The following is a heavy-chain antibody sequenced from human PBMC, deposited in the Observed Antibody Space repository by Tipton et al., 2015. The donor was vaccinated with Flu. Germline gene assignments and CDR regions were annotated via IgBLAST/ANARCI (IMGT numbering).Heavy chain of an antibody. Sequence: TLSLTCTVSGDSISSGSYYWSWIRQPAGKGLEWIGRIYTHVNTNYNPSLKSRVTIAVDTSKNHFSLKLSSVTVADTAVYFCARAPIGTYGSGSYYNIWGHGTLVTVSS. V-gene: IGHV4-61*02. CDR1: GDSISSGSYY. CDR3: ARAPIGTYGSGSYYNI. D-gene: IGHD3-10*01. J-gene: IGHJ4*01. CDR2: IYTHVNT.